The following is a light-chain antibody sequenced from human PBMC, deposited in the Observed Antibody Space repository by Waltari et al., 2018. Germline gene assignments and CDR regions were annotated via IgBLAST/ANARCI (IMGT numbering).Light chain of an antibody. J-gene: IGLJ2*01. CDR3: SSYISSSTLEL. CDR1: SSDVGGYNY. CDR2: DVS. V-gene: IGLV2-14*03. Sequence: QSALTQPASVSGSPGPSITIPCTGPSSDVGGYNYVSWYQQHPGKAPKLMIFDVSNRPSGVSNRFSGSKSGNTASLTISGLQAEDEADYYCSSYISSSTLELFGGGTSLTVL.